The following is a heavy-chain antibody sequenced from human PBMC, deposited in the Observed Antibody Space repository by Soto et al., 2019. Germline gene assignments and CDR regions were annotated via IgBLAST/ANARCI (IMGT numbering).Heavy chain of an antibody. CDR2: IYTDGRT. J-gene: IGHJ1*01. CDR1: GFSISSNY. Sequence: EVQLVETGGGLIQPGGSLRLSCAASGFSISSNYMNWVRQAPGMRLEFVSIIYTDGRTYYADSLKGRFTNSRDISNNALYPQMSSRRAEDTALYYCASDSYLASWVQGTLVTVSS. V-gene: IGHV3-53*02. CDR3: ASDSYLAS. D-gene: IGHD3-10*01.